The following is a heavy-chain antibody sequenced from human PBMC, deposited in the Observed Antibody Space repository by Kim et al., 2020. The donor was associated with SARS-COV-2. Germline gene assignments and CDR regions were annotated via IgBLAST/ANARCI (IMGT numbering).Heavy chain of an antibody. Sequence: YYADSVKGRFPISRDNSKNTLYLQMNSLRADDTAVYYCAKDRSATMAAFDYWGQGTLVTVSS. D-gene: IGHD1-26*01. V-gene: IGHV3-23*01. CDR3: AKDRSATMAAFDY. J-gene: IGHJ4*02.